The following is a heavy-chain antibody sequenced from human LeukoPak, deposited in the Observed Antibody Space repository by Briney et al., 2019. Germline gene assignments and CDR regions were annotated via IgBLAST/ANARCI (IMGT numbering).Heavy chain of an antibody. CDR1: GGSVSSYY. CDR3: ARGLGDFDY. V-gene: IGHV4-59*02. CDR2: IYYSGST. Sequence: SETLSLTCSVSGGSVSSYYWSWIRQPPGKGLEWIGYIYYSGSTNYNPSLKSRVTISVDTSKNQFSLKLSSVTAADTAVYYCARGLGDFDYWGQGTLVTVSS. D-gene: IGHD7-27*01. J-gene: IGHJ4*02.